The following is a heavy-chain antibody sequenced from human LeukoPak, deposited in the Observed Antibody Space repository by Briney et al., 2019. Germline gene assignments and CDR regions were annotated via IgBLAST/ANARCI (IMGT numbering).Heavy chain of an antibody. V-gene: IGHV4-34*01. Sequence: SETLSLTCAVYGGSFSGYYWSWIRQPTGKGLEWIGEINHSGSTNYNPSLKSRVTISVDTSKNQFSLKLSSVTAADTAVYYCARGRTDCGGDCYLLYFDYWGQGTLVTVSS. CDR1: GGSFSGYY. CDR2: INHSGST. D-gene: IGHD2-21*02. J-gene: IGHJ4*02. CDR3: ARGRTDCGGDCYLLYFDY.